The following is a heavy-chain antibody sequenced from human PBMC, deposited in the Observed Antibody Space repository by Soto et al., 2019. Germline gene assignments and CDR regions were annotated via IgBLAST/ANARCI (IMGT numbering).Heavy chain of an antibody. V-gene: IGHV4-59*01. D-gene: IGHD6-13*01. J-gene: IGHJ4*02. CDR1: GGSISSYH. Sequence: PAETLALTCIVTGGSISSYHWIWIRQPPGKGLEWIGYIYYSGSTNYNPSLKSRVTISVDTSKNQFSLKLTSVTAADTAVYYCARESSRSSYGYFDYWGQGTMVTVSS. CDR2: IYYSGST. CDR3: ARESSRSSYGYFDY.